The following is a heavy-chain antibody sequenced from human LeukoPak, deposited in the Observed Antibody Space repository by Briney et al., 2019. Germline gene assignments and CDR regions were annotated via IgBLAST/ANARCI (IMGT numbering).Heavy chain of an antibody. D-gene: IGHD6-19*01. Sequence: GSSVKVSCKASGGTFSSYAISWVRQAPGQGLEWMGRIIPILGIANYAQKFQGRVTITADKSTSTAYMELNSLRAEDTAVYYCARGFEAGDFFDYWGQGTLVTVSS. J-gene: IGHJ4*02. CDR1: GGTFSSYA. CDR3: ARGFEAGDFFDY. V-gene: IGHV1-69*04. CDR2: IIPILGIA.